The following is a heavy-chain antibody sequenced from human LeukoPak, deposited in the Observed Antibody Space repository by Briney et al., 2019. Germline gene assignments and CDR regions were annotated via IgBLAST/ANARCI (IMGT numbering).Heavy chain of an antibody. D-gene: IGHD2-15*01. J-gene: IGHJ4*02. CDR3: ARGSQAAAGSCYCNFDH. V-gene: IGHV3-48*04. CDR1: GFTFSSYS. Sequence: GSLRVSCAASGFTFSSYSMNWVRQAPGKGLEWLSYISSSSSTIYYADSVKGRFTTSRDNAKNSLYLQMNSLRAEDTAVYYCARGSQAAAGSCYCNFDHWGQGTLVTVSS. CDR2: ISSSSSTI.